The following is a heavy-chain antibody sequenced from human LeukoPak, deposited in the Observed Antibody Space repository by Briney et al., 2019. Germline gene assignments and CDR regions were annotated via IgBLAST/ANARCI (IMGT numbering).Heavy chain of an antibody. D-gene: IGHD6-13*01. CDR1: GFTFSSYS. Sequence: GGSLRLSCAASGFTFSSYSMNLVRQAPGKGLEWVSSISSSSSYIYYADSVKGRFTISRDNAKNSLYLQMNSLRAEDTAVYYCARVAAAAGLDYWGQGTLVTVSS. V-gene: IGHV3-21*01. CDR3: ARVAAAAGLDY. CDR2: ISSSSSYI. J-gene: IGHJ4*02.